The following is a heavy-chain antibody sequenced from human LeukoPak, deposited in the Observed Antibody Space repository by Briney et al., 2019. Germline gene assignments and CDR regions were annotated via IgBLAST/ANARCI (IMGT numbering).Heavy chain of an antibody. CDR1: GYTFTYYG. V-gene: IGHV1-18*01. Sequence: GASVKVSCKTSGYTFTYYGVIWVRQAPGQGLEWMGWISGYSGNTKYAEKFQDRVSMSRDSSTGTAYMEVRSLTSDDTAVYYCARDLYPSLEVADPRGGMDVWGQGTTVTVSS. CDR3: ARDLYPSLEVADPRGGMDV. CDR2: ISGYSGNT. J-gene: IGHJ6*02. D-gene: IGHD6-19*01.